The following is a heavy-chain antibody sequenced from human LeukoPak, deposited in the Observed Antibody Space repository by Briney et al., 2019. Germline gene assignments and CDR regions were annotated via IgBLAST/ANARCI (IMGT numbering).Heavy chain of an antibody. CDR2: IYYSGST. CDR1: GGSISSYY. J-gene: IGHJ4*02. V-gene: IGHV4-59*12. D-gene: IGHD5-18*01. Sequence: PSETLSLTCTVSGGSISSYYWSWIRQPPGKGLEWIGYIYYSGSTNYNPSLKSRVTISVDTSKNQFSLKLSSVTAADTAVYYCARDVDTAMTNWGQGTLVTVSS. CDR3: ARDVDTAMTN.